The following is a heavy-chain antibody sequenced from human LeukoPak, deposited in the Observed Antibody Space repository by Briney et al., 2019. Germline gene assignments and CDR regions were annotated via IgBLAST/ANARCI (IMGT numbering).Heavy chain of an antibody. CDR1: GYTFTSYA. V-gene: IGHV1-3*01. J-gene: IGHJ4*02. CDR3: ARDSGSGSNDY. CDR2: ISAGNGNT. Sequence: ASVEVSCKASGYTFTSYAIHWVRQAPGQRLEWMGWISAGNGNTKYSQNFQGGVTFISNTSATTAFMELSSLRSEDAAVYYCARDSGSGSNDYWGQGTLVTVSS. D-gene: IGHD1-26*01.